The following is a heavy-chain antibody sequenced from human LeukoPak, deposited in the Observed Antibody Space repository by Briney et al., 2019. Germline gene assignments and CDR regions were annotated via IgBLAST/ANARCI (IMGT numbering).Heavy chain of an antibody. D-gene: IGHD2-21*02. V-gene: IGHV5-51*01. CDR1: GYSFTSFW. J-gene: IGHJ4*02. CDR3: ASPSSPATAIPPFDY. CDR2: ICPGDSDT. Sequence: GESLKISCKGSGYSFTSFWIGWVRQMPGKGLEWMGIICPGDSDTRYSPSFQGQVTISADKSISTAYLQWSSLKASDTAMYYCASPSSPATAIPPFDYWGQGTLVTVSS.